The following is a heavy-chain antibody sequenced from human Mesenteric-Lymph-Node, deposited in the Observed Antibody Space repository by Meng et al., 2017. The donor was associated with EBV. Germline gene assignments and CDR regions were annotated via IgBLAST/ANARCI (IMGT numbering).Heavy chain of an antibody. V-gene: IGHV4-34*01. CDR2: INNGGSN. Sequence: VNVQQWVAGLLMSWVTFACTGGVYGVYLSGYYRNWIRQPPGEGLECIGTINNGGSNSYNPSLKSRVTISVDTSKNEFSLKMTSVTAADTAVYYCARDRHFDPWGQGTLVTVSS. J-gene: IGHJ5*02. CDR3: ARDRHFDP. CDR1: GVYLSGYY.